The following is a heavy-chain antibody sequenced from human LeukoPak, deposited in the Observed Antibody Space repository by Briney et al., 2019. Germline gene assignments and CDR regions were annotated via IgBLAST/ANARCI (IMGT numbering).Heavy chain of an antibody. Sequence: SETLSLTCTVSGGSVSSGSYYWRWSRQPPGRGLEWIGYIYYSGSTNYNPSLKSRVTISVDTSKNQFSLKLSSVTAADTAVYYCARASRWDGMDVWGKGTTVTVSS. V-gene: IGHV4-61*01. J-gene: IGHJ6*04. CDR2: IYYSGST. CDR1: GGSVSSGSYY. CDR3: ARASRWDGMDV. D-gene: IGHD3-16*01.